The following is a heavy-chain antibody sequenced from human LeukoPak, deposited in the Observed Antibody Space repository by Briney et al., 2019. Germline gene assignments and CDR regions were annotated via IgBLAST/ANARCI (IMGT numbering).Heavy chain of an antibody. CDR2: ISSSSSTI. CDR3: ARKHHSRIQLWSEPFYMDV. Sequence: LPGGSLRLSCAASGFTFSSYSMNWVRQAPGKGLEWVSYISSSSSTIYYADSVKGRFTISRDNAKNSLYLQMNSLRAEDTAVYYCARKHHSRIQLWSEPFYMDVWGKGTTVTISS. J-gene: IGHJ6*03. CDR1: GFTFSSYS. V-gene: IGHV3-48*01. D-gene: IGHD5-18*01.